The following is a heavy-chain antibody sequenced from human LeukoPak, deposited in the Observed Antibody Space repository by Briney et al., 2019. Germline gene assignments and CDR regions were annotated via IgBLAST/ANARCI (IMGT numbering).Heavy chain of an antibody. CDR1: GFTLSSYA. V-gene: IGHV3-7*01. CDR3: ARGIDYDILTGQGAFDI. J-gene: IGHJ3*02. D-gene: IGHD3-9*01. Sequence: PGGSLRLSCAASGFTLSSYAMSWVRQAPGKGLEWVANIKQDGSEKYYVDSVKGRFTISRDNAKNSLYLQMNSLRAEDTAVYYCARGIDYDILTGQGAFDIWGRGTMVTVSS. CDR2: IKQDGSEK.